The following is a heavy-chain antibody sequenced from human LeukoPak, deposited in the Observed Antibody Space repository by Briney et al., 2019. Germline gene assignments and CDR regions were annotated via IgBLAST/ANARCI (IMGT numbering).Heavy chain of an antibody. Sequence: SETLSLTCTVSGGSPSSYYWSWIRQPPGKGLEWIGYIYYSGSTNYNPSLKSRVTISVDTSKNQFSLKLSSVTAADTAVYYCARGRSSSLYYYYYMDVWGKGTTVTVSS. D-gene: IGHD6-6*01. V-gene: IGHV4-59*01. CDR1: GGSPSSYY. CDR2: IYYSGST. CDR3: ARGRSSSLYYYYYMDV. J-gene: IGHJ6*03.